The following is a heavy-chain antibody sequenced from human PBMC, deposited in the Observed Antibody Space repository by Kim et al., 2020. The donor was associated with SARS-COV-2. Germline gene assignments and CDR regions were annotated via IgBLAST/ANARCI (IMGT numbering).Heavy chain of an antibody. CDR2: IYPGDSDT. D-gene: IGHD6-19*01. CDR3: ARRETIAVAGIFDS. CDR1: GYRFTNYW. J-gene: IGHJ4*02. V-gene: IGHV5-51*01. Sequence: GESLKISCKGSGYRFTNYWIAWVRQKPGKGLEWMGIIYPGDSDTRYSPSFQGQVTISADKSISTAYLQWSSLKASDTAMYYCARRETIAVAGIFDSWGQGTLVTVSS.